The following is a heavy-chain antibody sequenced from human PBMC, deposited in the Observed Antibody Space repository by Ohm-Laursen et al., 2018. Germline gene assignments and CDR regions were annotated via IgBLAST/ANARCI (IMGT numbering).Heavy chain of an antibody. CDR2: INSGGGAT. V-gene: IGHV3-23*01. J-gene: IGHJ4*02. CDR3: EGKGPQQLY. Sequence: SLRLSCTASGFTFSSYAMSWVRQAPGKGLEWVSTINSGGGATFYADSVKGRFTISRDSSKNTLYLQMNSLRAEDTAVYYCEGKGPQQLYWGQGTLVTVSS. D-gene: IGHD6-13*01. CDR1: GFTFSSYA.